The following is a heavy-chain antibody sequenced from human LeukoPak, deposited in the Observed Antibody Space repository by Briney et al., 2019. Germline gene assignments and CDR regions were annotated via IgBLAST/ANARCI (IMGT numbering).Heavy chain of an antibody. V-gene: IGHV3-23*01. Sequence: PGGSLRLSCAASGFTFSSYAMSWVRQAPGKGLEWVSAISGSGGSTYYADSVKGRFTISRDNSKNTPYLQVNSLRAEDTAVYYCAKGGSGGITMIVVVITYFDYWGQGTLVTVSS. D-gene: IGHD3-22*01. CDR3: AKGGSGGITMIVVVITYFDY. CDR2: ISGSGGST. CDR1: GFTFSSYA. J-gene: IGHJ4*02.